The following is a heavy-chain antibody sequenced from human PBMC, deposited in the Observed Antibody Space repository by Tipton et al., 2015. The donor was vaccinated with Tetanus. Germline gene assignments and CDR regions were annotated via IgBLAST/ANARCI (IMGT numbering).Heavy chain of an antibody. CDR3: ARDEGYSGYDAHY. CDR2: ISSSSSYI. Sequence: AASGFTFSSYSMNWVRQAPGKGLEWVSSISSSSSYIYYADSVKGRFTISRDNAKNSLYLQMNSLRAEDTAVYYCARDEGYSGYDAHYWGQGTLVTVSS. CDR1: GFTFSSYS. D-gene: IGHD5-12*01. V-gene: IGHV3-21*01. J-gene: IGHJ4*02.